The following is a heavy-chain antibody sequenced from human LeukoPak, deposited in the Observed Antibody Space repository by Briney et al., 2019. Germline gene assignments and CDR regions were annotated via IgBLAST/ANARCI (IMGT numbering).Heavy chain of an antibody. D-gene: IGHD3-10*01. V-gene: IGHV4-4*07. CDR2: IYTSGST. J-gene: IGHJ4*02. Sequence: SEILSLTCTVSGGSISSYYWSWIRQPAGKGLEWIGRIYTSGSTNYNPSLKSRVTISVDTSKNQFSLKLSSVTAADTAVYYCAGNYYGSGSYYSEDRYWGQGTLVTVSS. CDR3: AGNYYGSGSYYSEDRY. CDR1: GGSISSYY.